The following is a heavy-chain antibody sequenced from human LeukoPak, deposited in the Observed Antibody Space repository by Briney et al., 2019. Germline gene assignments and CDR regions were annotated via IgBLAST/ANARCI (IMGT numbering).Heavy chain of an antibody. CDR2: ISGSVGTI. J-gene: IGHJ4*02. Sequence: GGSLRLSCAASGFTFSSYGMSWVRQAPGKGLEWVSSISGSVGTIYYADSVKGRFTISRDNAKNSLYLQMNSLRAEDTAVYYCARDRAVRGATLDYFDYWGQGTLVTVSS. CDR1: GFTFSSYG. D-gene: IGHD3-10*01. V-gene: IGHV3-23*01. CDR3: ARDRAVRGATLDYFDY.